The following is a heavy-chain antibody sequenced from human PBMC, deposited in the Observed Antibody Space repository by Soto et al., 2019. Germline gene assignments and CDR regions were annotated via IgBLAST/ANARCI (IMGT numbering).Heavy chain of an antibody. CDR3: ATADYYDSSGYPDY. CDR1: GGSFSGYY. J-gene: IGHJ4*02. D-gene: IGHD3-22*01. CDR2: INHSGST. V-gene: IGHV4-34*01. Sequence: PSETLSLTCAVYGGSFSGYYWSWIRQPPGKGLEWIGEINHSGSTNYNPSLKSRVTISVDTSKNQFSLKLSSVTAADTAVYYCATADYYDSSGYPDYWGQGTLVTVS.